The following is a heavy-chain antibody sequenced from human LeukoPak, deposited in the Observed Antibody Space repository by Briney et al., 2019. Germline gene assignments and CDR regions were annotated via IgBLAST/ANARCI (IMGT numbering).Heavy chain of an antibody. Sequence: SVKVSCKASGGTFSSYAISWVRQAPGQGLEWMGGILPLFGTANYAQKFQGRVTITADESTSTAYMELSSLRSEDTAVYYCAGSSGYSSSSRQDDAFDIWGQGTMVTVSS. CDR1: GGTFSSYA. CDR3: AGSSGYSSSSRQDDAFDI. CDR2: ILPLFGTA. D-gene: IGHD6-13*01. J-gene: IGHJ3*02. V-gene: IGHV1-69*01.